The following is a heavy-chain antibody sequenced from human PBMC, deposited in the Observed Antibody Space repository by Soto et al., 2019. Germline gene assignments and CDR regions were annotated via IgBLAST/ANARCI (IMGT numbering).Heavy chain of an antibody. CDR2: ISSSSSYI. D-gene: IGHD3-10*01. J-gene: IGHJ3*02. CDR3: ARVFITMVRGVSPNHDAFDI. V-gene: IGHV3-21*01. Sequence: LRLSCAASGFTFSSYSMNWVRQAPGKGLEWVSSISSSSSYIYYADSVKGRFTISRDNAKNSLYLQMNSLRAEDTAVYYCARVFITMVRGVSPNHDAFDIRGQGTMVTVSS. CDR1: GFTFSSYS.